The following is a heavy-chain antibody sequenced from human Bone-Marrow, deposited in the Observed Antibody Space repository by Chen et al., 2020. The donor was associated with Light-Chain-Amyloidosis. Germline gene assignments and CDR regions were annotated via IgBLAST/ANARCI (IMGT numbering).Heavy chain of an antibody. V-gene: IGHV3-23*01. CDR3: ARSSGWWAYNF. Sequence: EEQLLESGGDLVQPGGSLRLSCAASGFTFSSYSMAWVRRAPGKGLEWLSDVIASGGSTFYADSVKGRFTISRDNSKNTLYLQMNSLRADDTALYYCARSSGWWAYNFWGQGTLVTVSS. J-gene: IGHJ4*02. CDR2: VIASGGST. CDR1: GFTFSSYS. D-gene: IGHD6-19*01.